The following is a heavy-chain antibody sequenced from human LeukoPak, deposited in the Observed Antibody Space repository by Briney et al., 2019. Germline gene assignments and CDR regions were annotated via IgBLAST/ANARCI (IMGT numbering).Heavy chain of an antibody. CDR1: GYTFTGYY. CDR3: APTGVVHPSGARTTHPP. CDR2: INPSSGGT. D-gene: IGHD3-3*01. V-gene: IGHV1-2*02. Sequence: GASVTVSCKASGYTFTGYYMHWVRQAPGQGLEWMGWINPSSGGTNYAQKFQGRVTMTRDTSISTAYMELSRLRSDDTAVYYCAPTGVVHPSGARTTHPPWGQGTLVTVSS. J-gene: IGHJ5*02.